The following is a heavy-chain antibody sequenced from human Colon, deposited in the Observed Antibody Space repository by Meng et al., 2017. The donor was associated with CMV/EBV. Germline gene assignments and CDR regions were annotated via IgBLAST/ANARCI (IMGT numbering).Heavy chain of an antibody. CDR2: ITAYNGNT. CDR1: GYSFTRNG. Sequence: ASVKVSCKTSGYSFTRNGVAWVRQAPGQGLEFMGWITAYNGNTKYARKFQDRVTMTTDTSTSTVYMELRSLTSDDTAVYFCAREMERPQHKDAFDFWGQGTMVTVSS. CDR3: AREMERPQHKDAFDF. D-gene: IGHD1-1*01. V-gene: IGHV1-18*01. J-gene: IGHJ3*01.